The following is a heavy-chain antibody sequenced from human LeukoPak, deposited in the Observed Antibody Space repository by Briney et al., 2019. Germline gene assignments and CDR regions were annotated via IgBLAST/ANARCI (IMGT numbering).Heavy chain of an antibody. CDR1: GFTFSGYE. D-gene: IGHD6-19*01. V-gene: IGHV3-23*01. CDR2: ISGSGGST. Sequence: GGSLRLSCAASGFTFSGYEMNWVRQAPGKGLEWVSAISGSGGSTYYADSVKGRFTISRDNSKNTLYLQMNSLRAEDTAVYYCAKHRAVAGFFDYGGQGTLVTVSS. CDR3: AKHRAVAGFFDY. J-gene: IGHJ4*02.